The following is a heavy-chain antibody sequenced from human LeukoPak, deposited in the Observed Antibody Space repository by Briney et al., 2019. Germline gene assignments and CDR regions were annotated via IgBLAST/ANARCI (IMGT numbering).Heavy chain of an antibody. D-gene: IGHD3-3*01. CDR2: ISAYNGNT. CDR3: ARTAYYDFWSGYYPDAFDI. J-gene: IGHJ3*02. V-gene: IGHV1-18*01. Sequence: ASVKVSCKASGYTFTSYGISWVRQAPGQGLEWMGWISAYNGNTNYAQKLQGRVTMTTDTSTSTAYMELRSLRSDDTAVYYCARTAYYDFWSGYYPDAFDIWGQGTMVTVSS. CDR1: GYTFTSYG.